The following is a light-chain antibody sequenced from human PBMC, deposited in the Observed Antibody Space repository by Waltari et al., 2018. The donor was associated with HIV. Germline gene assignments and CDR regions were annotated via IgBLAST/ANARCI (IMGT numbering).Light chain of an antibody. CDR3: CSYAGSYTPVV. CDR2: DVS. J-gene: IGLJ2*01. CDR1: SSAVGGYNY. Sequence: QSALTQPRSVSGSPGQSVTISCTGTSSAVGGYNYVSWYQQHPGKAPKLMIYDVSKRPSGVPDRFSDSKSGNTASLTISGLQAEDEADYYCCSYAGSYTPVVFGGGTKLTVL. V-gene: IGLV2-11*01.